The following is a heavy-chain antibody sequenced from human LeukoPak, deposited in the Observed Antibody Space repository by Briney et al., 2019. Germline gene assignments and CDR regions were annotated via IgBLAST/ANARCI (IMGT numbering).Heavy chain of an antibody. V-gene: IGHV3-21*01. CDR3: ASLIAATGPSGVIDY. D-gene: IGHD6-13*01. Sequence: GGSLRLSCAASGFTFSDYSMNWVRQAPGKGLEWVSSISSSTSYIYYADSVKGRFTISRDNAKNSLYLQMNSLRAEDTAVYYCASLIAATGPSGVIDYWGQGTLVTVSS. CDR2: ISSSTSYI. J-gene: IGHJ4*02. CDR1: GFTFSDYS.